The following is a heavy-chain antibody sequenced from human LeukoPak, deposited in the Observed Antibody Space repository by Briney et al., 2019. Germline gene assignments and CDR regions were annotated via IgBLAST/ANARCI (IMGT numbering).Heavy chain of an antibody. D-gene: IGHD4-17*01. CDR2: IYTNGST. CDR3: AGNYGDYPYYYGMDV. J-gene: IGHJ6*02. Sequence: SETLSLTCTVSGGSISSYYRSWIRQPAGKGLEWIGRIYTNGSTNYNPSLKSRVTMSVDTSKNQFSLKLSSVTAADTAVYYCAGNYGDYPYYYGMDVWGQGTTVTVSS. CDR1: GGSISSYY. V-gene: IGHV4-4*07.